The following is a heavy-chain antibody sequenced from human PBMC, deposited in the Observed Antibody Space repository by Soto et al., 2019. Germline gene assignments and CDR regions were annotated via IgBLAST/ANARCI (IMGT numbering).Heavy chain of an antibody. J-gene: IGHJ4*02. CDR3: ARQRAAALDY. Sequence: EVPLVESGGGVVRPGGSLGLSFAAPGFTFYDFDINWVRQAPGKGLEWVSGINWNGGSKGYADSVKGRFTISRDNAKNSLYLQMNSLRAEDMALYYCARQRAAALDYWGQGTLVTVSS. V-gene: IGHV3-20*03. D-gene: IGHD6-13*01. CDR1: GFTFYDFD. CDR2: INWNGGSK.